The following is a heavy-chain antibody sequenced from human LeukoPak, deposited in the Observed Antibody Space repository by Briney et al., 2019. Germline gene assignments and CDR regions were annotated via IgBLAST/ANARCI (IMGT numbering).Heavy chain of an antibody. J-gene: IGHJ4*02. Sequence: SETLSLTCTVSGGSISSYYWSWIRQPPGKGLEWIGYIYYSGSTNYNPSLKSRVTISVDTSKNQSSLKLSSVTAADTAVYYCARSGDRYCSGGSCYSFFDYWGQGTLVTVSS. V-gene: IGHV4-59*01. D-gene: IGHD2-15*01. CDR1: GGSISSYY. CDR3: ARSGDRYCSGGSCYSFFDY. CDR2: IYYSGST.